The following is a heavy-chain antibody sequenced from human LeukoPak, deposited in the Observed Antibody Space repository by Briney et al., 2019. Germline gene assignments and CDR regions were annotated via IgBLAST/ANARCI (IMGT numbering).Heavy chain of an antibody. Sequence: GGSLRLSCAASGFTFSSYAMTWVRQAQGKGLEWVSVISGSGGSTYYPDSVKGRFTISRDNSKNTLYLQMNSLRAEDTAVYHCAKVMRHVVVVPAAMDYWGQGTLVTVS. D-gene: IGHD2-2*01. J-gene: IGHJ4*02. CDR1: GFTFSSYA. CDR3: AKVMRHVVVVPAAMDY. V-gene: IGHV3-23*01. CDR2: ISGSGGST.